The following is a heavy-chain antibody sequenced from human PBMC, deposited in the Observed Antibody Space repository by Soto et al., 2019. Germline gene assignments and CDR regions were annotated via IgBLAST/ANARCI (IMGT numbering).Heavy chain of an antibody. V-gene: IGHV4-39*01. CDR2: IYYSGST. J-gene: IGHJ4*02. D-gene: IGHD6-13*01. Sequence: QLQLQESGPGLVKPSETLSLTCTVSGGSISTSSYYWGWIRQPPGKGLEWIGSIYYSGSTYYNPSLKSRVPISADTSKTQFSLKLSSVTAADTAVYYCARLIAAAGGNRAYWGQGTLVTVSS. CDR1: GGSISTSSYY. CDR3: ARLIAAAGGNRAY.